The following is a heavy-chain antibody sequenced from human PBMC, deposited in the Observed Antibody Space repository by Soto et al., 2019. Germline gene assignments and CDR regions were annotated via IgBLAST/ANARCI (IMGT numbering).Heavy chain of an antibody. CDR3: ARDHVVPAASTRTTYYYYGMDV. CDR1: GGSISSGGYY. Sequence: QVQLQESGPGLVKPSQTLSLTCTVSGGSISSGGYYWSWIRQHPGKGLEWIGYIYYSGSTYYNPSLKSRVTISVDTSKNQFSLKLSAVTAADTAVYYCARDHVVPAASTRTTYYYYGMDVWGQGTTVTVSS. V-gene: IGHV4-31*03. J-gene: IGHJ6*02. CDR2: IYYSGST. D-gene: IGHD2-2*01.